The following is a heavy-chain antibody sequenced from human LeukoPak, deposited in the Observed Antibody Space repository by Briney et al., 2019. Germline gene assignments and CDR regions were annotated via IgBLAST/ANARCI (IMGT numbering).Heavy chain of an antibody. V-gene: IGHV3-23*01. D-gene: IGHD6-6*01. CDR2: ISGSGGST. Sequence: GGSLRLSCAASGFTFSSYAMSWVRQAPGKGLEWVSAISGSGGSTYYADFMKGRFTISRDNSKNTLYLQMNSLRSEDTAVYYCASSSIAARLSYYFDYWGQGTLVTVSS. CDR3: ASSSIAARLSYYFDY. CDR1: GFTFSSYA. J-gene: IGHJ4*02.